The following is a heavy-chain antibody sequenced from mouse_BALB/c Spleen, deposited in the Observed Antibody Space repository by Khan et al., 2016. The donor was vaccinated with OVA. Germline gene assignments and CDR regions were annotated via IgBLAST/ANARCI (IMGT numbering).Heavy chain of an antibody. V-gene: IGHV1-85*01. CDR1: GYTFTSYD. D-gene: IGHD1-1*01. J-gene: IGHJ1*01. CDR2: IFPGDEST. Sequence: VELVESGAELVQPGASVKLSCKASGYTFTSYDINWVRQRPEQGLEWIGWIFPGDESTNYNEKFKGKATLTTDKSSSTAYMQLSRLTSEDSAVYFCARYYYGSSYLYFDVWGAGTTVTVSS. CDR3: ARYYYGSSYLYFDV.